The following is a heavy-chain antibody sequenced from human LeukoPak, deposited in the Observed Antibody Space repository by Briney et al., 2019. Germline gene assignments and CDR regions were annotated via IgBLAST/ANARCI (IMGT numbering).Heavy chain of an antibody. D-gene: IGHD3-22*01. CDR3: ARVRYYDSSTYYYFDY. J-gene: IGHJ4*02. Sequence: SETLPLTCAVYGGSFSGYYWSWIRQPPGKGLEWIGEINHSGSTNYNPSLKSRVTISVDTSKNQFSLKLSSVTAADTAVYYCARVRYYDSSTYYYFDYWGQGTLVTVSS. V-gene: IGHV4-34*01. CDR1: GGSFSGYY. CDR2: INHSGST.